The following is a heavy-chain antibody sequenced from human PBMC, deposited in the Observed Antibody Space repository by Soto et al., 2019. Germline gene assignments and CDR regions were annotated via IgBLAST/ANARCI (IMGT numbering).Heavy chain of an antibody. V-gene: IGHV4-39*01. CDR3: TTGNWFDP. CDR1: GGSISSSSYY. CDR2: IYYSGST. J-gene: IGHJ5*02. Sequence: QLQLQESGPGLVKPSETLSLTCTFSGGSISSSSYYWGWMGQPPGKGLEWLGIIYYSGSTYYNPSLKSRVTISADTSRNQFSLQLSSVSATDTAVYYGTTGNWFDPWGQGTLVTVSS.